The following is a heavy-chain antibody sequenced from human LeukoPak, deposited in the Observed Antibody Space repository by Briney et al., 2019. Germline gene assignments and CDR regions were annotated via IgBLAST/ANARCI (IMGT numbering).Heavy chain of an antibody. CDR2: IRYDGSKK. V-gene: IGHV3-30*02. CDR3: TRHRGLLWSTS. Sequence: GGSLRLSCAGSGFTFSSYGMHWVRQAPGKGLEWVAFIRYDGSKKYYADSVKGRFSISRDKSKNTLYLQMNSLRAEDTAVYYCTRHRGLLWSTSWGQGTLVTVSS. CDR1: GFTFSSYG. D-gene: IGHD3-10*01. J-gene: IGHJ4*02.